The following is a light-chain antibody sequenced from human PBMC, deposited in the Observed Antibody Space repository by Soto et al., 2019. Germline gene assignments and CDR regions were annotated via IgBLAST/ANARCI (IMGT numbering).Light chain of an antibody. V-gene: IGKV1-5*01. J-gene: IGKJ2*01. Sequence: DIQMTQSPSTLSASVGDRVTITCRASQSIGTWLAWYQQKPGKAPKLLIYDASTLESGVPSRFSGSGSGTDFPLTISRLQLVFFPIYNAKKYNTYSIYFFGEGTKR. CDR3: KKYNTYSIYF. CDR2: DAS. CDR1: QSIGTW.